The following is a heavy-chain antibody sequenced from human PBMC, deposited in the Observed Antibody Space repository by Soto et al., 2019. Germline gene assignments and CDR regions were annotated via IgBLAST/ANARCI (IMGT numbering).Heavy chain of an antibody. J-gene: IGHJ6*02. CDR1: GGSVSTGSYH. Sequence: QVQLQESGPGLVRPSETLSLTCTVSGGSVSTGSYHWSWIRQPPGKGLEWIGYIFFTGSAHYNPSLKNRVTISVDTSTDQFSLTLTSVTAADTAVYYCARDGHGMDVWGQGTTVTVSS. V-gene: IGHV4-61*01. CDR3: ARDGHGMDV. CDR2: IFFTGSA.